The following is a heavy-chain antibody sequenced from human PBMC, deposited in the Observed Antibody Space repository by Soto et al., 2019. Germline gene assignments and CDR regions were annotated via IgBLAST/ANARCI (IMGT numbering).Heavy chain of an antibody. CDR3: ARDLEEYYEWLDP. Sequence: SETLSLTCAVYGGSFSGYYWSWIRQPPGKGLEWIGEINHSGSTNYNPSLKSRVTISVDTSKNQFSLKLSSVTAADTAVYYCARDLEEYYEWLDPWGQGTLVTVYS. CDR1: GGSFSGYY. J-gene: IGHJ5*02. V-gene: IGHV4-34*01. D-gene: IGHD3-16*01. CDR2: INHSGST.